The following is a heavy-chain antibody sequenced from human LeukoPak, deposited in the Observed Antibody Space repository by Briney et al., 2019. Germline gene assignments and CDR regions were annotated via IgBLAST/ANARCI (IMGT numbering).Heavy chain of an antibody. CDR1: GGSFSGYY. J-gene: IGHJ4*02. V-gene: IGHV4-34*01. CDR2: INHSGSA. D-gene: IGHD5-18*01. Sequence: SETLSLTCAVSGGSFSGYYWTWIRQPPGKGLEWIGEINHSGSANYNPSLMSRVTISLDTSKNHFSLNLSSVTAADTAVYYCAREVYSYGLFDYWGQGTLVTVSS. CDR3: AREVYSYGLFDY.